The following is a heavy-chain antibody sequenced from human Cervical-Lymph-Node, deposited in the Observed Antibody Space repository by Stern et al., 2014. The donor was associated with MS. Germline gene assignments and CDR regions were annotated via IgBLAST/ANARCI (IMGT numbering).Heavy chain of an antibody. CDR1: GYTFTNYY. CDR2: INPSGVST. V-gene: IGHV1-46*03. CDR3: ARDKGIITAAGYYLDY. D-gene: IGHD6-13*01. J-gene: IGHJ4*02. Sequence: VQLVQSGAEVKEPGASGKVSCKASGYTFTNYYVHWVRQAPGQGLEWMGIINPSGVSTRYAQKFQGRLTMTRDRSTRPDYMERYSLRSEDTAVYFCARDKGIITAAGYYLDYWGQGTLVTVSS.